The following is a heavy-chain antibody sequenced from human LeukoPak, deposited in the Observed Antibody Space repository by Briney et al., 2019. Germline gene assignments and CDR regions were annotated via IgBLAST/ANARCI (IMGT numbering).Heavy chain of an antibody. CDR2: ISTSNSLT. D-gene: IGHD1-26*01. V-gene: IGHV1-18*01. CDR3: ARPTASYGSLDI. Sequence: GASVKVSCKASGYTFSSYGISWGRHAPGQGLEWVGFISTSNSLTRYPEKFQNRVTLTTDASTSTACMELRGLRSDDAAVYYCARPTASYGSLDIWGQGTRVTVSS. CDR1: GYTFSSYG. J-gene: IGHJ3*02.